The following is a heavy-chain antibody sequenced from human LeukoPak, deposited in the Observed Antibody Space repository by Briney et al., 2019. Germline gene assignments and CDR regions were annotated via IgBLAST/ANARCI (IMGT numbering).Heavy chain of an antibody. CDR2: IKQDGSEK. V-gene: IGHV3-7*03. CDR1: GFTFSSYW. CDR3: ARDHGGAAAGSGNFDY. J-gene: IGHJ4*02. Sequence: PGGSLRLSCAASGFTFSSYWMSWVRQAPGKGLEWVANIKQDGSEKYYVDSVKGRLTISRDNAKNSLYLQMNSLRAEDTAVYYCARDHGGAAAGSGNFDYWGQGTLVTVSS. D-gene: IGHD6-13*01.